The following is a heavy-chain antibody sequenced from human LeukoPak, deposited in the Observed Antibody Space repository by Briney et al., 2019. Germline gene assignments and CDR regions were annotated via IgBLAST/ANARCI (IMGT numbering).Heavy chain of an antibody. CDR2: INPNSGGT. CDR3: ARDLSVAVAGMGDWFDP. D-gene: IGHD6-19*01. Sequence: GASVKVSCKASGYTFTGYYMHWVRQAPGQGLEWMGWINPNSGGTNYAQKFQGWVTMTRDTSISTAYMELSRLRSDDTAAYYCARDLSVAVAGMGDWFDPWGQGTLVTVSS. CDR1: GYTFTGYY. J-gene: IGHJ5*02. V-gene: IGHV1-2*04.